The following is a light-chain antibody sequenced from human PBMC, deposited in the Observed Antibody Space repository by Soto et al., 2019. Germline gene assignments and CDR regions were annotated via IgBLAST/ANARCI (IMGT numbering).Light chain of an antibody. CDR3: QQYYSTPPT. CDR2: GAS. Sequence: EIVLTQSPGTLSLSPGDRATLSCRASQSVNSNYLAWYQRKPGQAPRLLIYGASNRATDIPYRFSASGSGTDFTLTITRLEAEDFAVYYCQQYYSTPPTFGPGTKVEVK. J-gene: IGKJ1*01. V-gene: IGKV3-20*01. CDR1: QSVNSNY.